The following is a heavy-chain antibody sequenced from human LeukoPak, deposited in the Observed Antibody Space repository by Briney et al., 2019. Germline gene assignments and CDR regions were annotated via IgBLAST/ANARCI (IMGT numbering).Heavy chain of an antibody. Sequence: GGSLRLSCAASGFTFSSFGMTWVRQAPGKGLEWVSSISSSSGYIYYADSVRGRFTISRDNAKNSLYLQMNSLRAEDTAVYYCARFSGWLLYFDYWGQGTLVTVSS. CDR3: ARFSGWLLYFDY. J-gene: IGHJ4*02. V-gene: IGHV3-21*01. D-gene: IGHD6-19*01. CDR2: ISSSSGYI. CDR1: GFTFSSFG.